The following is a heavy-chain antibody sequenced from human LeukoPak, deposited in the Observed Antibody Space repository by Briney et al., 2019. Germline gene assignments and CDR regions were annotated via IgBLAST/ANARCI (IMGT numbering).Heavy chain of an antibody. CDR1: GYTFTSYG. J-gene: IGHJ3*02. CDR3: AIGPAGYSSSWYAFDI. V-gene: IGHV1-18*01. Sequence: ASVKVSCKASGYTFTSYGISWVRQAPGQGLEWMGWISAYNGNTNYAQKLQGRVTMTTDTSTSTAYMELRSLRSEDTAVYYCAIGPAGYSSSWYAFDIWGQGTMVTVSS. D-gene: IGHD6-13*01. CDR2: ISAYNGNT.